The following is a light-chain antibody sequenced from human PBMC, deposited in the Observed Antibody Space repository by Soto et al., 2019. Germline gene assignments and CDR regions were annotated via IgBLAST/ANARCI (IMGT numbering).Light chain of an antibody. V-gene: IGLV4-69*01. CDR2: VNTDGSH. J-gene: IGLJ2*01. CDR3: QTWGAGFSVV. Sequence: QPVLTQSPSASASLGASVKLTCTLSSGHSSYAIAWHQQQPEKGPRYLMKVNTDGSHNKGDGIPDRFSGSSSGAERYLTISSLQSEVEADYYCQTWGAGFSVVFGGGTKVTVL. CDR1: SGHSSYA.